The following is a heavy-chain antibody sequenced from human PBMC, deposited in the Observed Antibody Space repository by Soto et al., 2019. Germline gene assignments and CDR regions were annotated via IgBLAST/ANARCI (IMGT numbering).Heavy chain of an antibody. CDR2: IGFDGTNI. J-gene: IGHJ4*02. CDR1: GFDFKTYG. Sequence: QGHLVESGGGVVQPGRSLRLSCVASGFDFKTYGMHWVRQAPGKGLEWVAVIGFDGTNIHYSDSVRGRFPISRDNSENTVSLQMNSLRVEDTALYYCVRTACVINNCSYRGVRWGQGTLVTV. D-gene: IGHD3-10*01. CDR3: VRTACVINNCSYRGVR. V-gene: IGHV3-33*01.